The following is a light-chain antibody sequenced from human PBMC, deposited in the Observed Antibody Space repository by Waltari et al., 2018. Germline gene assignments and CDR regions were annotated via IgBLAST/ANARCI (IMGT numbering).Light chain of an antibody. J-gene: IGLJ3*02. Sequence: QSALTQPASVSGSPGQSVTIPCPGTRSAVGGYNFVSWYQQHPGRAPKLMIYDVTHRPSGVSTRFSGSKSGDTASLTISGLQAADEAEYYCSSYSSTNTVVFGGGTQLTV. CDR2: DVT. CDR3: SSYSSTNTVV. V-gene: IGLV2-14*03. CDR1: RSAVGGYNF.